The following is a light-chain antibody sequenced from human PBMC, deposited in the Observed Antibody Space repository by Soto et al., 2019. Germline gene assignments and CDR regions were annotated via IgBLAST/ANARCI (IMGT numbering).Light chain of an antibody. CDR1: QRITNW. Sequence: DIQMTQSPSTLSASVVDRVTITFRASQRITNWLAWYQQKPGKAPKLLIYDASNLESGVPSRFSGSGSGTEFSLTISSLQPDDFATYYCQQYNSNLWTFGQGTKVDI. V-gene: IGKV1-5*01. CDR2: DAS. J-gene: IGKJ1*01. CDR3: QQYNSNLWT.